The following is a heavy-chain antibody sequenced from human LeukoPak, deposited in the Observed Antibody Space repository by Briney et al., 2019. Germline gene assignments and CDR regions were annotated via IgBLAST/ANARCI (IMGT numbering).Heavy chain of an antibody. CDR3: ARSFVVVPGAIDWFDP. CDR2: INTNSGNP. CDR1: GYTSTNYA. D-gene: IGHD2-2*02. Sequence: ASVKVSCRASGYTSTNYAMNWVRQAPGQGLEWMGWINTNSGNPAYAQGFTGRFVFSLDTSVSTAYLQISSLRAEDTAVYYCARSFVVVPGAIDWFDPWGQGTLVTVSS. V-gene: IGHV7-4-1*02. J-gene: IGHJ5*02.